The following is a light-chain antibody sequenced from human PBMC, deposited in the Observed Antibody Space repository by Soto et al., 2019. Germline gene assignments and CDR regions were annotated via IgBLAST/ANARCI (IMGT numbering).Light chain of an antibody. V-gene: IGLV1-47*01. Sequence: QSVLTQPPSASGTPGQRVTISCSGSSSNIGSNYVSWYQHLPGAAPKLLIYRSDQRPSGVPDRFSGSKSGTSASLAISGLRSEDEADYFCAVRDDSLSGQLVFGGGTQLTVL. CDR1: SSNIGSNY. J-gene: IGLJ3*02. CDR3: AVRDDSLSGQLV. CDR2: RSD.